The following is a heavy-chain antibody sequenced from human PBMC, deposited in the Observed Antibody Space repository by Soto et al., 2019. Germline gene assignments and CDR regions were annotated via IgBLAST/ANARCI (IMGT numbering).Heavy chain of an antibody. CDR1: GFSFNNYA. CDR2: ISSSSSYI. CDR3: ARDPKQIYYDSSGHFDY. J-gene: IGHJ4*02. V-gene: IGHV3-21*01. Sequence: EVQLLESGGGLVRPGESLRLSCTASGFSFNNYAMHWVRQAPGKGLEWVSSISSSSSYIYYADSVKGRFTISRDNAKNSLYLQMNSLRAEDTAVYYCARDPKQIYYDSSGHFDYWGQGTLVTVSS. D-gene: IGHD3-22*01.